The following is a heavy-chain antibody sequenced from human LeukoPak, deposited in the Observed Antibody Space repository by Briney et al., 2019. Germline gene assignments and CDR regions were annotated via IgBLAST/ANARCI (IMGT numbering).Heavy chain of an antibody. CDR2: INYRGST. D-gene: IGHD4-17*01. Sequence: PSETLSLTSTVSGYSISSAYCWGWIRQPPGKGLEWIGSINYRGSTYYSPSFKSRVTTSVDTSKNQFSLNLNSVTAADTAVYFCARHGPFYGTAFYFDYWGQGTQVIVSS. V-gene: IGHV4-38-2*02. CDR1: GYSISSAYC. CDR3: ARHGPFYGTAFYFDY. J-gene: IGHJ4*02.